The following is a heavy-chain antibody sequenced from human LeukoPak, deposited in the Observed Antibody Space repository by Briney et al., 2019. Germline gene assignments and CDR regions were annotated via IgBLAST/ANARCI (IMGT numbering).Heavy chain of an antibody. Sequence: SSETLSLTCAVYGGSFSGYYWSWIRQPPGKGLEWIGEINHSGSTNYNPSLKSRVTISVDTSKNQFSLKLSSVTAADTAVYYCARLYDSSGYYRDWGQGTLVTVSS. D-gene: IGHD3-22*01. CDR3: ARLYDSSGYYRD. V-gene: IGHV4-34*01. CDR1: GGSFSGYY. CDR2: INHSGST. J-gene: IGHJ4*02.